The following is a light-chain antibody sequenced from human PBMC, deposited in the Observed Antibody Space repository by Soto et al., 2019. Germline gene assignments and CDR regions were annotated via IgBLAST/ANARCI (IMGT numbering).Light chain of an antibody. CDR1: QSVSSH. Sequence: IVMTQSPATLSVSPGESATLSCRASQSVSSHLVWYQQKPGQAPRPLIYGASTRATGIPARFSGSGSGTEFTLTISSLQSEDFAVYYCQQYNNWPPVTFGGGTKVDIK. V-gene: IGKV3-15*01. CDR2: GAS. J-gene: IGKJ4*01. CDR3: QQYNNWPPVT.